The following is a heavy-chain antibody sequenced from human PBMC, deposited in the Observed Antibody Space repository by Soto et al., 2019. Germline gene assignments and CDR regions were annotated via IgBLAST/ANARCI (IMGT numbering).Heavy chain of an antibody. J-gene: IGHJ4*02. D-gene: IGHD3-9*01. CDR1: GGSISSGGYY. Sequence: SETLSLTCTVSGGSISSGGYYWSWIRKHPGKGLEWIGYIYYSGSTYYNPSLKSRVTISVDTSKNQFSLKLSSVTAADTAVYYCASRNDNYDILTGYNTPSYYWGQGTLVTVSS. CDR3: ASRNDNYDILTGYNTPSYY. V-gene: IGHV4-31*03. CDR2: IYYSGST.